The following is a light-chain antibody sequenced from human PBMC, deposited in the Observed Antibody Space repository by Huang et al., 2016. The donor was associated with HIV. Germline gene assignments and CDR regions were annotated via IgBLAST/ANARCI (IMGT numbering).Light chain of an antibody. CDR2: GSS. J-gene: IGKJ3*01. CDR3: QQYSSSPWT. CDR1: HNVSNDY. Sequence: EIVLTQSPDTLSLSPGDSGALSCRASHNVSNDYLAWYQHKSGQAPRLLIYGSSGRATGTPARFSGSGSGTDFSLTIDTLEPEDFALYYCQQYSSSPWTFGPCTKLEIK. V-gene: IGKV3-20*01.